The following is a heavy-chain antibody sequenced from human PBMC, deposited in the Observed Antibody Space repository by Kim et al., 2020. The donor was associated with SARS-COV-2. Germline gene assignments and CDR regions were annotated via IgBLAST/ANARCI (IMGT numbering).Heavy chain of an antibody. Sequence: SVKVSCKASGGTFSSYAISWVRQAPGQGLEWMGRIIPILGIANYAQKFQGRVTITADKSTSTAYMELSSLRSEDTAVYYCASSLWFGESGYFDYWGQGTLVTVSS. CDR1: GGTFSSYA. D-gene: IGHD3-10*01. J-gene: IGHJ4*02. V-gene: IGHV1-69*04. CDR3: ASSLWFGESGYFDY. CDR2: IIPILGIA.